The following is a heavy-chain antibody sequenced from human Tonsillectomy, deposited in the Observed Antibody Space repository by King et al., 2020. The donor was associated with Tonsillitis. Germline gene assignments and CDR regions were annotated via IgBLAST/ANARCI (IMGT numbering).Heavy chain of an antibody. CDR1: GVIFSSYW. D-gene: IGHD1-1*01. Sequence: VQLVESGGGLVQPGGSLRLSFAASGVIFSSYWMHWVRQAPGKGLVWGSRIDGDRGSTSLSDSVKGRFTTFRDNAKNTLYLQMNSRRAEDTAVYYCARALPNWNWGQGTLVTVSS. CDR2: IDGDRGST. CDR3: ARALPNWN. J-gene: IGHJ4*02. V-gene: IGHV3-74*01.